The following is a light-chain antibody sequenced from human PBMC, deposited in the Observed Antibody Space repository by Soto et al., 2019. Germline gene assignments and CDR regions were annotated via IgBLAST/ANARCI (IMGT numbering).Light chain of an antibody. Sequence: EIVMTQSPATLSVSPGDSATLSCRASQSVSSNLAWYQQRPGQAPRLLMYDASTRATGIPARFSGRGSGTEFTLTISSLQSEDSAVFYCQQYNDWPRTFGQGTKVEIK. CDR1: QSVSSN. J-gene: IGKJ1*01. CDR2: DAS. CDR3: QQYNDWPRT. V-gene: IGKV3-15*01.